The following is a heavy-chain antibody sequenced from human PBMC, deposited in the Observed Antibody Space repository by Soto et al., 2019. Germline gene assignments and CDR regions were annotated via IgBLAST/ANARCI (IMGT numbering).Heavy chain of an antibody. CDR2: IRPNSEGGTT. CDR3: ATGGHYCDP. CDR1: SVSNAW. J-gene: IGHJ5*02. D-gene: IGHD2-21*01. Sequence: SVSNAWMSWVRQAPGKGLEWVGRIRPNSEGGTTDYATPVEDRFTISRDDSKKTLHLQMNSLKTEDTAVYFCATGGHYCDPWGKGTLVTVSS. V-gene: IGHV3-15*01.